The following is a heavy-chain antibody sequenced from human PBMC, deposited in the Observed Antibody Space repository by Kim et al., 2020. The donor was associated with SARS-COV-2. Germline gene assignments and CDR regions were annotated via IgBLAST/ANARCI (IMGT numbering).Heavy chain of an antibody. J-gene: IGHJ4*02. CDR3: ANLRGGSGWLVFDY. D-gene: IGHD6-19*01. V-gene: IGHV3-23*01. Sequence: ADHLKGRFTLPRDHSQNPLYLQMTSLRAEDTAVYYCANLRGGSGWLVFDYWGQGTLVTVSS.